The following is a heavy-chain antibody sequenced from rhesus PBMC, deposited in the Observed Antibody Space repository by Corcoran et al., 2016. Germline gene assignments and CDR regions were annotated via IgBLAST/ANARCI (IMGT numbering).Heavy chain of an antibody. V-gene: IGHV4S12*01. J-gene: IGHJ2*01. CDR3: ARRKHPMGWYFDI. CDR1: GGSISSSNW. Sequence: QVQLQESGPGLVKPSETLSLTCAVAGGSISSSNWWSWIRQPPGKGWEWIGGIYSNSESTNYNPSLKSRVTISKDTSKNQFSLKLSSVTAADTAVYYCARRKHPMGWYFDIWGPGTPITISS. D-gene: IGHD2-33*01. CDR2: IYSNSEST.